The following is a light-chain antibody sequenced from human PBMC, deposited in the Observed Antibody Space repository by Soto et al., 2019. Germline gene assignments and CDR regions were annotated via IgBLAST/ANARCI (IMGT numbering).Light chain of an antibody. CDR1: QSVSNNY. V-gene: IGKV3-20*01. CDR3: QLYAISPKT. Sequence: EIVLTQSPGTLSLSPGERATLSCRASQSVSNNYLAWYQQKPGQAPRLLIYGASNRATGIPDRFSGSGSGTDFTLTISRLEPEDFAVYFCQLYAISPKTFGQGTKVDIK. CDR2: GAS. J-gene: IGKJ1*01.